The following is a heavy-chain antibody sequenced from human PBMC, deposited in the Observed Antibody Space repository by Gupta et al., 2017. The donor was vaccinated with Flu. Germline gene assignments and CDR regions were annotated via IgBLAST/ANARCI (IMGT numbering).Heavy chain of an antibody. D-gene: IGHD3-16*01. CDR2: INTDGDIT. CDR3: VRAAYYDYLCGEP. V-gene: IGHV3-74*01. Sequence: EVQLVESGGGLVQPGGSLRLSCAASGFTFTTYWMHWVRQVPGKGLEWVARINTDGDITTYADSVKGRFTISRDNAKNTLYLQMNSLRAEDTALYYGVRAAYYDYLCGEPWGQGTLVTVSP. J-gene: IGHJ5*02. CDR1: GFTFTTYW.